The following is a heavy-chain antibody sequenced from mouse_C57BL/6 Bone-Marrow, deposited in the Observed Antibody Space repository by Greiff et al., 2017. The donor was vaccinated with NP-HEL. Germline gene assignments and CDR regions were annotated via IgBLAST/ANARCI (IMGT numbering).Heavy chain of an antibody. Sequence: EVKLMDSGGGLVQPGGSLKLSCAASGFTFSDYYMYWVRQTPEKRLEWVAYISNGGGSTYYPDTVKGRFTISRDNAKNTLYLQMSRLKSEDTAMYYCARHGSFAYWGQGTLVTVSA. D-gene: IGHD1-1*01. CDR1: GFTFSDYY. V-gene: IGHV5-12*01. J-gene: IGHJ3*01. CDR3: ARHGSFAY. CDR2: ISNGGGST.